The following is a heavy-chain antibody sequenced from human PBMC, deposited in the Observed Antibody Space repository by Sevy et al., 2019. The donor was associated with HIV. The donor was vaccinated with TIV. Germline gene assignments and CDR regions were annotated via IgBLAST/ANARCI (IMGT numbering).Heavy chain of an antibody. CDR2: INPNSGGT. D-gene: IGHD3-3*01. CDR3: ARVWQGYDVWSALGWFDP. Sequence: ASVKVSCKASGYTFTGYYMHWVRQAPGQGLEWMGRINPNSGGTNYAQKFQGRVTMTRDTSISTAYMELSRLRSDDTAVYYCARVWQGYDVWSALGWFDPWGQGTLVTVSS. J-gene: IGHJ5*02. V-gene: IGHV1-2*06. CDR1: GYTFTGYY.